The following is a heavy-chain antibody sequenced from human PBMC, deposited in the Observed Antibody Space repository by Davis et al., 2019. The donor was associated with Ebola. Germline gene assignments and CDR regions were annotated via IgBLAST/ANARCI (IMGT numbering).Heavy chain of an antibody. V-gene: IGHV1-2*02. Sequence: ASVKVSCKASGYTFTSYYMHWVRQAPGQGLEWMGWINPNSGGTNYSQKFQGRVTMTRDTSTSTVYMELRSLRSDDTAVYYCARVGRRYCSSTSCYNTDAFDIWGQGTMVTVSS. CDR1: GYTFTSYY. CDR3: ARVGRRYCSSTSCYNTDAFDI. J-gene: IGHJ3*02. CDR2: INPNSGGT. D-gene: IGHD2-2*01.